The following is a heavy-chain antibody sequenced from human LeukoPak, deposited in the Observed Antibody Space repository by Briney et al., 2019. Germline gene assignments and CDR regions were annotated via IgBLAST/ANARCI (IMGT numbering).Heavy chain of an antibody. Sequence: PSETLSLTCTVSGGSISSFLWSWIRQPPGEGLEWIGHIFYTGRTTYSPSLKSRVTISIDTSKNQFSLKMSSVTAADTAVYYCARVYSYGEIWFDPWGHRTLVTVSS. D-gene: IGHD5-18*01. CDR3: ARVYSYGEIWFDP. CDR1: GGSISSFL. CDR2: IFYTGRT. J-gene: IGHJ5*02. V-gene: IGHV4-59*01.